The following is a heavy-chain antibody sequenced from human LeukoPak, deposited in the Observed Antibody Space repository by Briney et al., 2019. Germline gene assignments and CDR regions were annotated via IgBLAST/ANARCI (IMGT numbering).Heavy chain of an antibody. CDR2: ISAYNGNT. CDR3: ARIPADSSSYYYISYFDY. V-gene: IGHV1-18*01. Sequence: ASVKVSCKALGYTFTTYAISWVRQAPGQGLGWMGWISAYNGNTNYAQKFQGRITMTTDTSTSTAYMELSSLASDDTAVYYCARIPADSSSYYYISYFDYWGQGTLVTVSS. D-gene: IGHD3-22*01. J-gene: IGHJ4*02. CDR1: GYTFTTYA.